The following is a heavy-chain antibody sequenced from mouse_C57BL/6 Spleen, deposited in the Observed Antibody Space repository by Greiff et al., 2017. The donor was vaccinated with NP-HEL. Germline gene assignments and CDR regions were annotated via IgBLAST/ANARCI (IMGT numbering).Heavy chain of an antibody. CDR1: GFTFSDYG. Sequence: EVKLMESGGGLVKPGGSLKLSCAASGFTFSDYGMHWVRQAPEKGLEWVAYISSGSSTIYYADTVKGRFTISRDNAKNTLFLQMTSLRSEDTAMYYCAMPFTTVVATRMDYWGQGTSVTVSS. D-gene: IGHD1-1*01. CDR2: ISSGSSTI. CDR3: AMPFTTVVATRMDY. V-gene: IGHV5-17*01. J-gene: IGHJ4*01.